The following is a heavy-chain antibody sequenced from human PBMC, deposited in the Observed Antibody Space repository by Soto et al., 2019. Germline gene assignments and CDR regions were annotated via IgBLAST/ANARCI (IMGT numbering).Heavy chain of an antibody. CDR3: ASPVTTRYYFDY. CDR2: ISYDGSNK. J-gene: IGHJ4*02. V-gene: IGHV3-30-3*01. CDR1: GFTFSSYA. Sequence: QPGGSLRLSCAASGFTFSSYAMHWVRQAPGKGLEWVAVISYDGSNKYYADSVKGRFTISRDNSKNTLYLQMNSLRAEDTAVYYCASPVTTRYYFDYWGQGTLVTVSS. D-gene: IGHD4-17*01.